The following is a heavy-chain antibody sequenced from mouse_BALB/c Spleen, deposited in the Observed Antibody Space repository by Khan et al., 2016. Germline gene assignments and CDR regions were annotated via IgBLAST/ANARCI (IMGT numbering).Heavy chain of an antibody. CDR3: TRWGGNYPPYAMDY. D-gene: IGHD2-1*01. J-gene: IGHJ4*01. Sequence: VQLQQSGTVLARPGASVKMSCKASGYTFTSYWMHWVKQRPGQGLEWIGAIYPGNSDTSYNQKLKGKAKLTAVTSTSTAYMELSSLTNEDSAVYYCTRWGGNYPPYAMDYWGQGTSVTVSS. V-gene: IGHV1-5*01. CDR1: GYTFTSYW. CDR2: IYPGNSDT.